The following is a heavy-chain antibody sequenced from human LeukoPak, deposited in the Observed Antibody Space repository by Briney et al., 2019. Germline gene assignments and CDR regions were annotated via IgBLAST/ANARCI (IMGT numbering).Heavy chain of an antibody. V-gene: IGHV1-18*01. D-gene: IGHD3-22*01. CDR1: GYTFTSYG. CDR2: ISAYNGNT. Sequence: ASVKVSCKASGYTFTSYGISWVRQAPGQGLEWMGWISAYNGNTNYAQKLQGRVTMTTDTSTSTAYIELRSLRSDDTAVYYCARALVGYYDSSGYDWDWFDPWGQGTLVTVSS. J-gene: IGHJ5*02. CDR3: ARALVGYYDSSGYDWDWFDP.